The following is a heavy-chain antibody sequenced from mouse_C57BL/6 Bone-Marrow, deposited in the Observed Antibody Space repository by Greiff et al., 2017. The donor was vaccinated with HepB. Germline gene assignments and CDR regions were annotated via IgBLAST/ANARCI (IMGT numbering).Heavy chain of an antibody. Sequence: DVKLVESGGGLVKPGGSLKLSCAASGFTFSSYAMSWVRQTPEKRLEWVATISDGGSYTYYPDNVKGRFTISRDNAKNNLYLQMSHLKSEDTAMYYCARGGFFFAWFAYWGQGTLVTVSA. CDR1: GFTFSSYA. J-gene: IGHJ3*01. CDR2: ISDGGSYT. CDR3: ARGGFFFAWFAY. V-gene: IGHV5-4*03.